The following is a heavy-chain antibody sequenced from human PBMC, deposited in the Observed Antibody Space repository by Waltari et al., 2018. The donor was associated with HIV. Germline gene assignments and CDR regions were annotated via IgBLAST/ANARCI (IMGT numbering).Heavy chain of an antibody. Sequence: VQSGGGVVSPEETLRLSCAVSGTLVSDNYMSWVRQTPGKGLGCVEGMYGDGKTYYAESVKGRFVVSRDKAKNMFILQMDFPRGADSASYYCARGVRYFAPWGQGVSVSVS. V-gene: IGHV3-53*02. CDR3: ARGVRYFAP. CDR2: MYGDGKT. J-gene: IGHJ5*02. D-gene: IGHD3-10*02. CDR1: GTLVSDNY.